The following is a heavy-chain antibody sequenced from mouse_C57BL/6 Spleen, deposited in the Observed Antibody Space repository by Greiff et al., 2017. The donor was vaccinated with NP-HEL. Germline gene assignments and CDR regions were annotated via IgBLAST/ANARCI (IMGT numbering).Heavy chain of an antibody. Sequence: QVQLQQPGAELVKPGASVKLSCKASGYTFTSYWMHWVKQRPGQGLEWIGMIHPNSGSTNYNEKFKSKATLTVDQSSRTAYMQLSSLTSEDSAVYYYARHAYDYFDYWGQGTTLTVSS. J-gene: IGHJ2*01. CDR3: ARHAYDYFDY. CDR2: IHPNSGST. D-gene: IGHD2-2*01. V-gene: IGHV1-64*01. CDR1: GYTFTSYW.